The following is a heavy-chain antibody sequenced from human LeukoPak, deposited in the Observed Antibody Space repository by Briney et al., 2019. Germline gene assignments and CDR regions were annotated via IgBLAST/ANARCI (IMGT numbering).Heavy chain of an antibody. CDR1: GGSISSGGYY. D-gene: IGHD6-6*01. Sequence: SQTLSLTCTVSGGSISSGGYYWSWIRQHPGKGLEWIGYIYYSGSTYYNPSLKSRVTISVDTSKNQFSLQLSSATAADTAVYYCARVPEYSSSSLSGMDVWGQGTTVTVSS. J-gene: IGHJ6*02. CDR3: ARVPEYSSSSLSGMDV. CDR2: IYYSGST. V-gene: IGHV4-31*03.